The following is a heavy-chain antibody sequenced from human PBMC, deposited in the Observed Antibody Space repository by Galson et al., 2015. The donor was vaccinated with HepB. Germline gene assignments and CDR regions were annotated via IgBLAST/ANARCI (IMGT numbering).Heavy chain of an antibody. J-gene: IGHJ3*02. CDR3: AGSQKSTWYIDEAFDM. Sequence: SLRLSCAASGFIFSNYWMHWVRQAPGEGLVWVAHIRSDGSSTTYADSVKGRFTISRDNAKSTLYLHMNNLRAEDTAVYYCAGSQKSTWYIDEAFDMWGQGTMVTVSS. D-gene: IGHD6-13*01. V-gene: IGHV3-74*03. CDR2: IRSDGSST. CDR1: GFIFSNYW.